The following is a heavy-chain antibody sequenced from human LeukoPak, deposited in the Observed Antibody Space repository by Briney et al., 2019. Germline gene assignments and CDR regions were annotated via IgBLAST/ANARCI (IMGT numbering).Heavy chain of an antibody. J-gene: IGHJ2*01. CDR2: IYSSGST. D-gene: IGHD3-3*01. CDR1: GGSISSSSYY. CDR3: ARPLGYGFHRWYFDL. V-gene: IGHV4-61*01. Sequence: ASETLSLTCTVSGGSISSSSYYWSWIRQPPGKGLEWIGYIYSSGSTNSNPSLKSRVTISLDTSKSQFSLELRSVTAADTAVYFCARPLGYGFHRWYFDLWGRGTLVTVSS.